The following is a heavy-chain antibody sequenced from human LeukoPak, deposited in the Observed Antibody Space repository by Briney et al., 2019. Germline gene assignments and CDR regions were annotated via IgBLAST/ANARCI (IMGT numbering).Heavy chain of an antibody. Sequence: GGSLRLSCAASGFTFSSYAMSWVRQAPGKGLEWVSAISGSGGSTYYADSVKGRFTISRDNFKNTVYLQMYSLRAEDTAVYYCARLDDSGYYYANWGQGTLVTVSS. D-gene: IGHD3-22*01. V-gene: IGHV3-23*01. CDR3: ARLDDSGYYYAN. CDR2: ISGSGGST. CDR1: GFTFSSYA. J-gene: IGHJ4*02.